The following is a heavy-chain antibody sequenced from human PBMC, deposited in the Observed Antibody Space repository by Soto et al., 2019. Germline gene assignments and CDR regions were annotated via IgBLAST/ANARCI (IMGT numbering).Heavy chain of an antibody. CDR3: EDGIRAVRSVSAFLLNRSSDL. V-gene: IGHV4-39*01. D-gene: IGHD2-2*01. Sequence: PGKGLEWIGSIYYSGSTYYNPSLKSRVTISVDTSKNQFSLKLSSVTAVDTFFFQAEDGIRAVRSVSAFLLNRSSDL. J-gene: IGHJ2*01. CDR2: IYYSGST.